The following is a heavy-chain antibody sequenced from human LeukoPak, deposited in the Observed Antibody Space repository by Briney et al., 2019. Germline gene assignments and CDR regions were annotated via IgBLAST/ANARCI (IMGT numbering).Heavy chain of an antibody. V-gene: IGHV1-46*01. J-gene: IGHJ4*02. CDR2: INPSGGST. CDR3: ARNPVTTKYFDY. D-gene: IGHD4-17*01. CDR1: GYTFTSYY. Sequence: VASVKVSCKASGYTFTSYYMHWVRQAPGQGLEWMGIINPSGGSTRYAQKFQGRVTMTRDTSTSTVYTELSSLRSEDTAVYYCARNPVTTKYFDYWGQGTLVTDSS.